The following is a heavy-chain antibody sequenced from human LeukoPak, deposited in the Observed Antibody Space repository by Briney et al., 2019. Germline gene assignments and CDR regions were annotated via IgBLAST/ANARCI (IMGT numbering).Heavy chain of an antibody. CDR1: GGSISSSSYY. J-gene: IGHJ4*02. Sequence: SETLSLTCTVSGGSISSSSYYWGWIRQPPGKGLEWIGSIYYSGSTYYNPSLKSRVTISVDTSKDQFSLKLSSVTAADTAVYYCARLLKLRGFDYWGQGTLVTVSS. CDR3: ARLLKLRGFDY. CDR2: IYYSGST. V-gene: IGHV4-39*01. D-gene: IGHD3-16*01.